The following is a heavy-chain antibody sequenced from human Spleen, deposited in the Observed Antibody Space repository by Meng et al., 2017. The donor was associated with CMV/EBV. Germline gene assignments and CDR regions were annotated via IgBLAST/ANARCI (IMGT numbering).Heavy chain of an antibody. D-gene: IGHD2-15*01. V-gene: IGHV1-2*02. CDR2: INPNSGGT. Sequence: FTGYYMHWVRQAPGQGLEWMGWINPNSGGTNYAQKFQGRVTMTRDTSISTAYMELSRLRSDDTAVYYCAREGDIVVVVAATPRGWFDPWGQGTLVTVSS. CDR3: AREGDIVVVVAATPRGWFDP. CDR1: FTGYY. J-gene: IGHJ5*02.